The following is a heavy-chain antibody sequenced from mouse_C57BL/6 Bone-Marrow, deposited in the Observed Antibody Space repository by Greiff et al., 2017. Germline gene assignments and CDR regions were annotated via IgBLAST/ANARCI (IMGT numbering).Heavy chain of an antibody. V-gene: IGHV1-82*01. Sequence: VQLQQSGPELVKPGASVKISCKASGYAFSSSWMNWVKQRPGKGLEWIGRIYPGDGDTNYNGKFKGKATLTADKSSSTAYMQLSSLTSEDSAVYFCARWDGSSPWFADWGQGTLVTVSA. J-gene: IGHJ3*01. CDR3: ARWDGSSPWFAD. D-gene: IGHD1-1*01. CDR1: GYAFSSSW. CDR2: IYPGDGDT.